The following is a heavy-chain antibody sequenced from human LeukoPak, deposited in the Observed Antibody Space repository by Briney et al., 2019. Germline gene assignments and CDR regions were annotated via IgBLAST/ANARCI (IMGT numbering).Heavy chain of an antibody. V-gene: IGHV4-59*01. J-gene: IGHJ4*02. Sequence: SETLSLTCTVSGGSISSYYWSWIRQPPGKGLEGIGYIYYRWSTNYNPSLKCRVTLSVDTSKNQFSLKLSSVPGADTAVYYCARGRAAEYYFDYWGQGTLVTVSS. CDR3: ARGRAAEYYFDY. D-gene: IGHD6-13*01. CDR2: IYYRWST. CDR1: GGSISSYY.